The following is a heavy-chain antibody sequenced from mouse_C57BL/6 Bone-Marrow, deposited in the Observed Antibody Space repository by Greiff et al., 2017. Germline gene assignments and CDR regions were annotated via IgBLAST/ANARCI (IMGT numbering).Heavy chain of an antibody. CDR3: ARGRLRRGFAY. CDR2: INPNYGTT. D-gene: IGHD2-4*01. V-gene: IGHV1-39*01. J-gene: IGHJ3*01. Sequence: VHVKQSGPELVKPGASVKISCKASGYSFTDYNMNWVKQSNGKSLEWIGIINPNYGTTSYNQKFKGKATLTVDQSSSTAYMQLNSLTSEDSAVYYCARGRLRRGFAYWGQGTLVTVSA. CDR1: GYSFTDYN.